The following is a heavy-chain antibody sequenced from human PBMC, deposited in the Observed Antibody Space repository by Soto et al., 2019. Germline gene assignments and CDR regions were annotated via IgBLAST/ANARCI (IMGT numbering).Heavy chain of an antibody. CDR2: IKSKTDGGTT. D-gene: IGHD6-13*01. Sequence: LSLTCAASGFTFSNAWMSWVRQAPGKGLEWVGRIKSKTDGGTTDYAAPVKGRFTISRDDSKNTLYLQMNSLKTEDTAVYYCTTDKVPQQLADYWGQGTLVTVSS. CDR3: TTDKVPQQLADY. J-gene: IGHJ4*02. CDR1: GFTFSNAW. V-gene: IGHV3-15*01.